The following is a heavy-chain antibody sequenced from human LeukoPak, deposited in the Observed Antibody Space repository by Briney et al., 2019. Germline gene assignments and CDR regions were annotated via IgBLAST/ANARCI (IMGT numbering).Heavy chain of an antibody. V-gene: IGHV5-51*01. D-gene: IGHD3-22*01. CDR3: ATHPKGRFYYDRSEGPALDI. CDR2: IYPGDSDT. Sequence: GESLKISCKGSGYSFTSYWIGWVRQMPGKGLEWMGIIYPGDSDTRYSPSFQGQVTISADKSISTAYLQWSSLKASDTAMYYCATHPKGRFYYDRSEGPALDIWGQGTMVTVSS. CDR1: GYSFTSYW. J-gene: IGHJ3*02.